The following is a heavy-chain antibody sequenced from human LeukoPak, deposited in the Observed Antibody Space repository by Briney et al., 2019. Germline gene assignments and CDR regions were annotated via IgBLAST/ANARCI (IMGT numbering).Heavy chain of an antibody. CDR2: ISWNSGSI. Sequence: PGGSLRLSCAASGFTFDDYAMHWVRQAPEKGLEWVSGISWNSGSIGYADSVKGRFTISRDNAKNSLYLQMNSLRAEDTALYYCAKDIDVLRYPLAPDFGYWGQGTLVTVSS. CDR3: AKDIDVLRYPLAPDFGY. D-gene: IGHD3-9*01. CDR1: GFTFDDYA. V-gene: IGHV3-9*01. J-gene: IGHJ4*02.